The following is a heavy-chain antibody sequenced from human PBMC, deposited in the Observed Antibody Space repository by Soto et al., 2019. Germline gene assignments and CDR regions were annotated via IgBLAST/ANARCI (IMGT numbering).Heavy chain of an antibody. Sequence: PGGSLRLSCAASGFTFSSYAMHWVRQAPGKGLEWVAVISYDGSNKYYADSVKGRFTISRDNSKNTLYLQMNSLRAEDTAVYYCARAGPQRPDYYYGMDFWGQGTTVTVSS. CDR1: GFTFSSYA. CDR3: ARAGPQRPDYYYGMDF. V-gene: IGHV3-30-3*01. CDR2: ISYDGSNK. J-gene: IGHJ6*02.